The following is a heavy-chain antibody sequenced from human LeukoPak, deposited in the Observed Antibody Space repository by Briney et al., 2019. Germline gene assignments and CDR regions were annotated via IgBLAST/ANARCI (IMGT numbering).Heavy chain of an antibody. CDR3: TAGGVVVVVAATLADY. CDR2: IKSKTDGGTT. V-gene: IGHV3-15*01. D-gene: IGHD2-15*01. Sequence: GGSLRLSCAASGFTFSNAWMSWVRQAPGKGLEWVGRIKSKTDGGTTDYAAPVKGRFTISRDDSKNTLYLQMNSLKTEDTAVYYCTAGGVVVVVAATLADYWGQGTLVTVSS. J-gene: IGHJ4*02. CDR1: GFTFSNAW.